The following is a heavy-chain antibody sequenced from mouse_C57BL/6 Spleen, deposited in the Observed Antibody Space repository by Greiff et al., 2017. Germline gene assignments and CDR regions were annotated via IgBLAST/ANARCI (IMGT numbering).Heavy chain of an antibody. CDR3: ASLSYWDRFAY. Sequence: QVQLQQSGPGLVAPSQSLSITCTVSGFSLTSYGVDWVRQSPGKGLEWLGVIWGVGSTNYNSALKSRLSISKDNSKSQVFLKMNSLQTDDTAMYYCASLSYWDRFAYWGQGTLVTVSA. V-gene: IGHV2-6*01. J-gene: IGHJ3*01. CDR2: IWGVGST. D-gene: IGHD4-1*01. CDR1: GFSLTSYG.